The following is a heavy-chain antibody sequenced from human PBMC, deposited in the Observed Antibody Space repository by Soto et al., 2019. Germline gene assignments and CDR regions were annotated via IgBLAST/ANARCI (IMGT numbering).Heavy chain of an antibody. J-gene: IGHJ6*02. Sequence: QVQLVQSGAEVKKPGASVKVSCKASGYTFTSYGISWVRQAPGQGLEWMGWISAYNGKTNYAQKLQGRVTMTTDSSTSTDYMELRSLRSDDTAVYYCARDPTIFGLVISGMDVWGQGTTVTVSS. V-gene: IGHV1-18*04. CDR2: ISAYNGKT. CDR3: ARDPTIFGLVISGMDV. D-gene: IGHD3-3*01. CDR1: GYTFTSYG.